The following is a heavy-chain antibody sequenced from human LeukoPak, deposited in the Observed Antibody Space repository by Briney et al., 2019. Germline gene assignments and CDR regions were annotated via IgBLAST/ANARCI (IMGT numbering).Heavy chain of an antibody. Sequence: GGSLRLSCAACGFTFSSYAMSLVRQAPGKGLEGVSAMSGSGGSTYYADSVKGRFTISRDNYKNTLYLQMNSLRAEDTAVYYCARVIDDSSGYYYEPEYFQHWGQGTLVTVSS. CDR2: MSGSGGST. CDR1: GFTFSSYA. D-gene: IGHD3-22*01. CDR3: ARVIDDSSGYYYEPEYFQH. J-gene: IGHJ1*01. V-gene: IGHV3-23*01.